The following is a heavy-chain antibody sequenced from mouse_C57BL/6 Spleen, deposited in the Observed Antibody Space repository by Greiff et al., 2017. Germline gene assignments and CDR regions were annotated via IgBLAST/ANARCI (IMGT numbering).Heavy chain of an antibody. Sequence: QVQLQQSGPELVKPGASVKLSCKASGYAFSSSWMNWVKQRPGKGLEWIGRIYPGDGDTNYNGKFKGKATLTADKSSSTAYMQLSRLTSEDSAVYFCARSGTLDYWGQGTTLTVSS. CDR1: GYAFSSSW. CDR2: IYPGDGDT. J-gene: IGHJ2*01. CDR3: ARSGTLDY. V-gene: IGHV1-82*01. D-gene: IGHD1-1*01.